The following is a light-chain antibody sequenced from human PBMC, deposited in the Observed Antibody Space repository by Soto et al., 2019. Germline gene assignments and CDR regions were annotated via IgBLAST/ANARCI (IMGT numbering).Light chain of an antibody. Sequence: SLLTQPASVSAATRPRVTISPSGRGSNVGGNSVSSYVQLTGTSPQLFIYDDDKRPSGIPARFSGSKSGTSATLGITGFQTGDEADYYCGSWDSSLSAYVFGTGTKVTVL. CDR1: GSNVGGNS. V-gene: IGLV1-51*01. CDR3: GSWDSSLSAYV. J-gene: IGLJ1*01. CDR2: DDD.